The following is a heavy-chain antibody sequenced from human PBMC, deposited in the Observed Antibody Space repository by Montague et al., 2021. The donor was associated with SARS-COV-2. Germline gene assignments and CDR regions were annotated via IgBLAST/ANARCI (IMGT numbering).Heavy chain of an antibody. Sequence: SETLSLTSTVSGDSISSYYWSWIRQSPGKGLEWIGYIYYSGSTNYNPSLKSRVTISVDTSKNQFSLKLRSVTAADTAVYYCARGQLWFDYWGQGTLVTVSS. CDR3: ARGQLWFDY. CDR2: IYYSGST. V-gene: IGHV4-59*08. D-gene: IGHD5-18*01. CDR1: GDSISSYY. J-gene: IGHJ4*02.